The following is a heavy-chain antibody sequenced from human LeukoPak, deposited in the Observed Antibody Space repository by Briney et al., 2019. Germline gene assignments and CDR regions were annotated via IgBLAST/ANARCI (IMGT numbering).Heavy chain of an antibody. D-gene: IGHD1-26*01. V-gene: IGHV3-21*01. J-gene: IGHJ4*02. CDR2: INNVGSHI. CDR3: SRDPTYYLRYGYFDY. Sequence: GGSLRLSCAASGFTLSSSAINWVRQAPGKGLEGVSSINNVGSHIYYAGSVKGRFTISRDNTKNSLYLQMNSLRAEDTAVYYCSRDPTYYLRYGYFDYWGQGALVTVSS. CDR1: GFTLSSSA.